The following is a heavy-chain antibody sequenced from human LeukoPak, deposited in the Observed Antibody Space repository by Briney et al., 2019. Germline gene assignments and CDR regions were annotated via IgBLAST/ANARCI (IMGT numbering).Heavy chain of an antibody. CDR3: ARVGYGDWFDP. D-gene: IGHD4-17*01. V-gene: IGHV4-34*01. J-gene: IGHJ5*02. Sequence: SETLSLTCTVSGGSISSYYWSWIRQPPGKGLEWIGEINHSGSTNYNPSLKSRVTISVDTSKNQFSLKLSSVTAADTAVYYCARVGYGDWFDPWGQGTLVTVSS. CDR2: INHSGST. CDR1: GGSISSYY.